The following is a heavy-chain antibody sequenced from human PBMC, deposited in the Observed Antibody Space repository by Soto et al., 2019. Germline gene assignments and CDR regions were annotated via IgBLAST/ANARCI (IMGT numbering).Heavy chain of an antibody. CDR3: ATNPRSSAWYKWFDP. D-gene: IGHD6-19*01. J-gene: IGHJ5*02. V-gene: IGHV4-59*01. Sequence: SETLSLTCTVSGGSISPYYWSWIRQPPGKGLEWIGYIHYSGSTNYNPSLKSRVTISMDTSRNQFSLKLNSVTSADTAVYYCATNPRSSAWYKWFDPWGQGTLVTVSS. CDR1: GGSISPYY. CDR2: IHYSGST.